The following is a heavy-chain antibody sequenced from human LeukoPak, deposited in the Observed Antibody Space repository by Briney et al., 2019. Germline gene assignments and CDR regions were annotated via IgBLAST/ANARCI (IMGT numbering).Heavy chain of an antibody. D-gene: IGHD1-26*01. CDR2: IASSGSPI. CDR3: AKDLYGGSYGGARDAFDI. Sequence: PGGSLRLSCAASGFTFSDYYMSWIRQAPGKGLEWVSYIASSGSPIYYADSVRGRFTISRDNAKNSLYLQMNSLRAEDTAVYYCAKDLYGGSYGGARDAFDIWGQGTMVTVSS. V-gene: IGHV3-11*01. CDR1: GFTFSDYY. J-gene: IGHJ3*02.